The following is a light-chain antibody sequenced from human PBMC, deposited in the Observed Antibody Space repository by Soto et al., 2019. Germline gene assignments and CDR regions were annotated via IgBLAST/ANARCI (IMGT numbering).Light chain of an antibody. CDR1: QSVTSY. CDR2: DTS. CDR3: QQRSNWPYT. J-gene: IGKJ2*01. Sequence: EIVLTQSPATLSLSPGERATLSCRASQSVTSYLAWFQQKPGQAPRLLIYDTSNRATGIPARFSGSGSGTDFTLTISSLEPEDFALYYCQQRSNWPYTFGQGTNLEIK. V-gene: IGKV3-11*01.